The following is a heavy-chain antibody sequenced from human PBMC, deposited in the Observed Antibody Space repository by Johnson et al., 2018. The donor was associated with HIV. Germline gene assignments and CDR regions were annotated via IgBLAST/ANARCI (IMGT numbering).Heavy chain of an antibody. Sequence: QVQLVESGGGLVKPGGSLRLSCAASGFTFSSYGMHWVRQAPGKGLEWVAVVSYDGTNTYYADSVKGRFTISRDTSRNMLYLQMDSLRPEDTALYFCAGSITTSGAFDVWGQGTTVTVSS. J-gene: IGHJ3*01. CDR3: AGSITTSGAFDV. CDR1: GFTFSSYG. V-gene: IGHV3-30*03. D-gene: IGHD1-14*01. CDR2: VSYDGTNT.